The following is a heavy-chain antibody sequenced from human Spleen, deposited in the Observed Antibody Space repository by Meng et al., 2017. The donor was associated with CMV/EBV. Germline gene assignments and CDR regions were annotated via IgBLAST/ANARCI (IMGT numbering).Heavy chain of an antibody. CDR1: GYPLTGYY. Sequence: KASGYPLTGYYMHWMRQAPGQGLGWMGWINPYSGDTNYAQKFQDRVTMTRDTSISTGYMELSSLTSDDTALYYCARGNFHLSQFDPWGQGTLVTVSS. V-gene: IGHV1-2*02. CDR3: ARGNFHLSQFDP. CDR2: INPYSGDT. J-gene: IGHJ5*02.